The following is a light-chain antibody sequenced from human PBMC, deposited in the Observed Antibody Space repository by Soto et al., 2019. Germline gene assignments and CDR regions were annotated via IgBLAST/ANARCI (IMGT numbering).Light chain of an antibody. V-gene: IGKV1-39*01. CDR1: QSITSY. Sequence: DIQMTQSPSSLSASVGDRVTITCRASQSITSYLNWYQQKPGKAPNLLIYAASSLQSGVPSRFSGSGSGTDFTLTISSLQPEDFATYYCQQNYSAWTFGQGTEVEVK. J-gene: IGKJ1*01. CDR3: QQNYSAWT. CDR2: AAS.